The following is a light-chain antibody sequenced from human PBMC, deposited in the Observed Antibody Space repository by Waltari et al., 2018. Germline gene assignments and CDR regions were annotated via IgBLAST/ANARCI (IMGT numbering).Light chain of an antibody. CDR1: PSDIGGYKF. CDR3: SSYGGKNNLI. V-gene: IGLV2-8*01. J-gene: IGLJ2*01. Sequence: QSALTQPPSASGSPGQSVTISCTGPPSDIGGYKFVYWFQQHPGKAPKLVIYDVSERPSGVPDRFSGSKSGSTATLTVSGLQAEDEADYYCSSYGGKNNLIFGGGTTLTVL. CDR2: DVS.